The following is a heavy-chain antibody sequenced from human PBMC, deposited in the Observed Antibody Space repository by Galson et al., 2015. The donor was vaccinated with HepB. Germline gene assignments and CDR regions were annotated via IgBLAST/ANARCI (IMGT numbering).Heavy chain of an antibody. J-gene: IGHJ4*02. CDR2: ISSSSSTI. D-gene: IGHD3-10*01. Sequence: SLRLSCAASGFTFSSYSMNWVRQAPGKGLEWVSYISSSSSTIYYADSVKGRFTISRDNAKNSLYLQMNSLRAEDTAVYYCARDQAGRVYGSGSYRQIDYWGQGTLVTVSS. V-gene: IGHV3-48*04. CDR1: GFTFSSYS. CDR3: ARDQAGRVYGSGSYRQIDY.